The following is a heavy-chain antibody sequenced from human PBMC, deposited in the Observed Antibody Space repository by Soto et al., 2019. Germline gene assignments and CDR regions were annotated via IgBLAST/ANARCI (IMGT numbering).Heavy chain of an antibody. CDR2: ISSSSSYI. V-gene: IGHV3-21*01. CDR3: ARAYNWNDPYYYYGMDV. D-gene: IGHD1-20*01. CDR1: GFTFSSYS. Sequence: EVQLVESGGGLVKPGGSLRLSCAASGFTFSSYSMNWVRQAPGKGLEWVSSISSSSSYIYYADSVKGRFTISRANAKNSLYLQMNSLRAEDTAVYYCARAYNWNDPYYYYGMDVWGQGTTVTVSS. J-gene: IGHJ6*02.